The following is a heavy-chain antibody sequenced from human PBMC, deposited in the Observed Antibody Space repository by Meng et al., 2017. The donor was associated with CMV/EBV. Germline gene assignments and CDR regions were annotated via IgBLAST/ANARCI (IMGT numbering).Heavy chain of an antibody. V-gene: IGHV3-21*01. CDR1: GFTFSSYS. J-gene: IGHJ6*02. CDR2: ISSSSSYI. D-gene: IGHD5-18*01. CDR3: ARSRIQLWLHHYYYGMDV. Sequence: GESLKISCAASGFTFSSYSMNWVRQAPGKGLEWVSSISSSSSYIYYADSVKGRFTISRDNAKNSLYLQMNSLRAEDTAVYYCARSRIQLWLHHYYYGMDVWGQGTTVTVSS.